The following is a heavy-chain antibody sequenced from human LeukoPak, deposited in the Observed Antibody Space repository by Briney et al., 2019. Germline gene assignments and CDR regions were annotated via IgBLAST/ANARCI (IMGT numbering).Heavy chain of an antibody. Sequence: ASVKVSCKASGYTFASYGISWVRQAPGQGLEWMGWINPNSGGTNYAQKFQGRVTMTRDTSISTAYMELSRLRSDDTAVYYCARSSGSYSNWGQGTLVTVSS. CDR3: ARSSGSYSN. D-gene: IGHD3-10*01. V-gene: IGHV1-2*02. CDR2: INPNSGGT. CDR1: GYTFASYG. J-gene: IGHJ4*02.